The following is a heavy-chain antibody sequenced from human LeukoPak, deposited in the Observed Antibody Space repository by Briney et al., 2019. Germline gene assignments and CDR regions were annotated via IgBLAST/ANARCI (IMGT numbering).Heavy chain of an antibody. J-gene: IGHJ4*02. CDR2: TFYSGNT. Sequence: SETLSLTCTVSGGSISSNNYYWGWIRQPPGKGLAWIGSTFYSGNTYYNPSLKSRVTISVDTSKNHFSLKLSSVTAADTAVYYCARHLPYSSSSYFNYWGQGTLVTVSS. CDR1: GGSISSNNYY. CDR3: ARHLPYSSSSYFNY. D-gene: IGHD6-6*01. V-gene: IGHV4-39*01.